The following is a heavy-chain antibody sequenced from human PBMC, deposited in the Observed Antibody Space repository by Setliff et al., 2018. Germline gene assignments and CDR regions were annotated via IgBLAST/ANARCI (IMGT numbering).Heavy chain of an antibody. CDR1: GYSISSGYY. Sequence: SETLSLTCAVSGYSISSGYYWGWIRQPPGKGLEWIGSIYHSGSTYYNPSLKSRVTISVDTSKNQFSLKLSSVTAADTAVYYCARVPRFTDTRNAFDIWGQGTTVTVSS. D-gene: IGHD5-18*01. J-gene: IGHJ3*02. V-gene: IGHV4-38-2*01. CDR3: ARVPRFTDTRNAFDI. CDR2: IYHSGST.